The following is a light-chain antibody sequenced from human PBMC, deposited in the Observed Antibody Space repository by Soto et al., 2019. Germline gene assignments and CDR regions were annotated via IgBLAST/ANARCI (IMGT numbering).Light chain of an antibody. CDR3: QQYSYWPPS. J-gene: IGKJ3*01. Sequence: EIVMTQSPATLSVSPGEGATLSCRASQSVSSKVAWYQQKTGQAPRLLIYGTSTRATGIPARFSGSGSGTEFTLTISSLQSEDVAVYFCQQYSYWPPSFGPGTRVDIK. CDR1: QSVSSK. V-gene: IGKV3-15*01. CDR2: GTS.